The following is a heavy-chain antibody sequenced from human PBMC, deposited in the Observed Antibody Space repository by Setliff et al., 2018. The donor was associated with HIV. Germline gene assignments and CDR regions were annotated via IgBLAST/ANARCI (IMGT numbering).Heavy chain of an antibody. CDR3: AKGVKWLDP. CDR1: GFDFRNYV. CDR2: INWNSDSI. D-gene: IGHD3-16*01. J-gene: IGHJ5*02. Sequence: SLRLSCAASGFDFRNYVVHWVRLPPGKGLEWVSSINWNSDSILYADSVKGRFTISRDDSKNTLYLQMNSLRVDDTAVYYCAKGVKWLDPWGQGIQVTVSS. V-gene: IGHV3-9*01.